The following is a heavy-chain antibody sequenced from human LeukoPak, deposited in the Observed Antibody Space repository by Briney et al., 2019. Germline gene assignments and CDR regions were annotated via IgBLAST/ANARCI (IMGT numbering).Heavy chain of an antibody. CDR3: ARHKYSSGSYYNRNSFDH. V-gene: IGHV4-59*08. J-gene: IGHJ4*02. Sequence: SETLPLTCTVSGGSISSYYWSWIRQPPGKGLEWIGYIYYSGSTNYNPSLKSRVTISVDTSKNQSSLKLSSVTAADTAVYYCARHKYSSGSYYNRNSFDHWGQGTLVTVSS. CDR1: GGSISSYY. CDR2: IYYSGST. D-gene: IGHD3-10*01.